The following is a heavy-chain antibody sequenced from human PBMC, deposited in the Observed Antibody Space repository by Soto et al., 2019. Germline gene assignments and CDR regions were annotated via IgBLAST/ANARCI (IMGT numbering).Heavy chain of an antibody. J-gene: IGHJ4*02. Sequence: SETLSLTCAVSGYPISSGYYWGWLRQPPGKGLEWIGIINHSGSTYYNPSLRSRITISVDTSKNQFSLKMPSVTAADTAVYYCARSSGYVPGGYWGQGILVTVSS. CDR2: INHSGST. D-gene: IGHD5-12*01. CDR1: GYPISSGYY. V-gene: IGHV4-38-2*01. CDR3: ARSSGYVPGGY.